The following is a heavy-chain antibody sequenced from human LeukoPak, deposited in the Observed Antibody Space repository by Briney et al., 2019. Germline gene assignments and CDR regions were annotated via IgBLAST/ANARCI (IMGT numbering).Heavy chain of an antibody. Sequence: GGSLRLSCAASGFTFNNYGMHWVRQAPGKGLEWVAVIWFDGSGKYYADSVKGRFTISRDNSKNTLYLQMNSLRAEDTAVYYCARSLLGGTDYWGQGTLVTVSS. CDR2: IWFDGSGK. D-gene: IGHD3-16*01. J-gene: IGHJ4*02. CDR3: ARSLLGGTDY. V-gene: IGHV3-33*01. CDR1: GFTFNNYG.